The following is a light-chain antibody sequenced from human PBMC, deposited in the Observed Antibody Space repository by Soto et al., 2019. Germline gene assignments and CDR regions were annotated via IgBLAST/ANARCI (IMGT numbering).Light chain of an antibody. Sequence: QSALTQPRSVSGSPGQSVTISCTGTSSDVGGYNCVSWYQQHPGKAPKLMIYDVTKRPSGVPDRFSGSKSGDTASLTISGLQADDEADYYCCSYTSSDTLVFGGGTKLTVL. J-gene: IGLJ3*02. CDR1: SSDVGGYNC. CDR2: DVT. V-gene: IGLV2-11*01. CDR3: CSYTSSDTLV.